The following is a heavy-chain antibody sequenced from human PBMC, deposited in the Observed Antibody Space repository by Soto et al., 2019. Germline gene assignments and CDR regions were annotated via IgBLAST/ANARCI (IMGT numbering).Heavy chain of an antibody. D-gene: IGHD3-9*01. CDR3: ARGVPRAISQQPHYLDS. Sequence: GASVKVSCKASGYTFTGYYMHWVRQAPVQGLEWMGWINPNSGGTNYAQKFQGRVTMTRDTSISTAYMELSRLRSDDTAVYYCARGVPRAISQQPHYLDSWGQGTLVTVSS. CDR2: INPNSGGT. V-gene: IGHV1-2*02. J-gene: IGHJ4*02. CDR1: GYTFTGYY.